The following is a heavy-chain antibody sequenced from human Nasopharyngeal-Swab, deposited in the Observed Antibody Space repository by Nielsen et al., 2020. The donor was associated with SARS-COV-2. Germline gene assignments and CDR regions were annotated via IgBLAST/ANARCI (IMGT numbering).Heavy chain of an antibody. CDR3: ARDPSTHDHLDTGNYLDY. D-gene: IGHD1-14*01. Sequence: GESLKISCAASGFTFSSYSMNWVRQAPGKGLEWVSSISSSSSYIYYADSVKGRFTISRDNAKNSLYLQMNSLRAEDTAVYYCARDPSTHDHLDTGNYLDYWGQGTLVTGSS. J-gene: IGHJ4*02. V-gene: IGHV3-21*01. CDR1: GFTFSSYS. CDR2: ISSSSSYI.